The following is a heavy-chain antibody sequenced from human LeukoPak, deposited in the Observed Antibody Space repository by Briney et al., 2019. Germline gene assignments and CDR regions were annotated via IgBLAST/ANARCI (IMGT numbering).Heavy chain of an antibody. J-gene: IGHJ4*02. Sequence: SETLSLTCAVYGGSFSGYYWSWIRQPPVKGLEWIGEINHSGGTNYNPSLKSRVTISVDTSKNQFSLKLSSVTAADTAVYYCARGRSGYYSRGGELDYWGQGTLVTVSS. V-gene: IGHV4-34*01. CDR1: GGSFSGYY. CDR3: ARGRSGYYSRGGELDY. CDR2: INHSGGT. D-gene: IGHD3-22*01.